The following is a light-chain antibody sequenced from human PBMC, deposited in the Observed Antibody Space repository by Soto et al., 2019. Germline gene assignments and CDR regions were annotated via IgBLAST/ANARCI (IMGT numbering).Light chain of an antibody. CDR2: GAS. V-gene: IGKV3-15*01. CDR1: QSVSSN. CDR3: KKYNNWPYT. Sequence: EIVMTQSPATLSVSPGERATLSCRASQSVSSNLAWYQQKPGQAPRLLIYGASTRATGIPARFSGSGSGTEFTLTISSLQYEDFAVYYCKKYNNWPYTFGQGTKLEIK. J-gene: IGKJ2*01.